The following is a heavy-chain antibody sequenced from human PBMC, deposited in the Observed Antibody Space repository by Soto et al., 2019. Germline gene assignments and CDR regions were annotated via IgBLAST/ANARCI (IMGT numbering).Heavy chain of an antibody. J-gene: IGHJ3*02. CDR1: GYNFTTNW. Sequence: EVQLVQSGAEIKKPGESLEISCKGSGYNFTTNWIGWVRQMPGKGLEWMGIIYPADSDTRYSPSFRGQVTISADKSITTAYLQWSSLKASDTAMYYCAITRRPMMTNDPFDIWGQGTMVTVSS. CDR2: IYPADSDT. D-gene: IGHD3-22*01. CDR3: AITRRPMMTNDPFDI. V-gene: IGHV5-51*01.